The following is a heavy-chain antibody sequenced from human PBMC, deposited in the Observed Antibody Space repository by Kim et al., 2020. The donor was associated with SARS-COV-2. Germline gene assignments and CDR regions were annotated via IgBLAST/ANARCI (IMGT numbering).Heavy chain of an antibody. J-gene: IGHJ4*02. D-gene: IGHD3-22*01. CDR3: ARAARKSYYDSSGPQTPLDY. Sequence: RVTISVDTSKNQFSLKLSSVTAADTAVYYCARAARKSYYDSSGPQTPLDYWGQGTLVTVSS. V-gene: IGHV4-34*01.